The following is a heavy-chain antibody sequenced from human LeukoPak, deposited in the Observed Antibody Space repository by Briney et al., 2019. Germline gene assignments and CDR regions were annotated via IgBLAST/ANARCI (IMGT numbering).Heavy chain of an antibody. V-gene: IGHV1-3*01. D-gene: IGHD3-22*01. CDR3: ARVYYYDSSGYNYYYYGMDV. CDR2: INAGNGDT. CDR1: GYTFINYA. Sequence: ASVKVSCKASGYTFINYAIHWVRQAPGQGLEWMGWINAGNGDTKYSQNLQGRVTITRDTSASIVYMELSSLRSEDTAVYYCARVYYYDSSGYNYYYYGMDVWGQGTTVTVSS. J-gene: IGHJ6*02.